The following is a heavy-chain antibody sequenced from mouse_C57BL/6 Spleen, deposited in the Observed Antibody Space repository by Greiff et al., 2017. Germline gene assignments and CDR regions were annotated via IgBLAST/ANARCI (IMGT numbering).Heavy chain of an antibody. Sequence: VQLQQSGAELVKPGASVKLSCKASGYTFTEYTIHWVKQRSGQGLEWIGWFYPGSGSITYNEKFKDKATLTADKSSSTVYMDLSRLTSEDSAVYFCARHEEGIYCGYDEGAWFAYWGQGTLVTVSA. CDR1: GYTFTEYT. D-gene: IGHD2-2*01. CDR3: ARHEEGIYCGYDEGAWFAY. CDR2: FYPGSGSI. J-gene: IGHJ3*01. V-gene: IGHV1-62-2*01.